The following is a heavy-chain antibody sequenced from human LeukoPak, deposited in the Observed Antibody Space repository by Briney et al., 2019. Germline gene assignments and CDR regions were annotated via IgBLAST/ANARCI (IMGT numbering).Heavy chain of an antibody. D-gene: IGHD2-15*01. Sequence: ETLSLTCTVSGGSISSSSYYWGWIRQPPGKGLEWVANINQDGSEEYYVDSVKGRFTISRDNAKNSLYLQMNSLRANDTAIYYCEADPGDYWGQGTLVTVSS. CDR3: EADPGDY. CDR2: INQDGSEE. CDR1: GGSISSSSYY. J-gene: IGHJ4*02. V-gene: IGHV3-7*01.